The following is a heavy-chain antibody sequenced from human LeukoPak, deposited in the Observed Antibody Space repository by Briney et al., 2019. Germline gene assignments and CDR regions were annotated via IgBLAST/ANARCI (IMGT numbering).Heavy chain of an antibody. J-gene: IGHJ4*02. CDR1: GGSISSYY. D-gene: IGHD3-22*01. Sequence: SETLSLTCTVAGGSISSYYWSWIRQPPGKGLEWIGYIYYRGSTNYNPSLKSRVTISVETSKNQFSLKLSSVTAADTAVYYCARGPYYDSSGSTVPFDYWGQGTLVTVSS. V-gene: IGHV4-59*01. CDR3: ARGPYYDSSGSTVPFDY. CDR2: IYYRGST.